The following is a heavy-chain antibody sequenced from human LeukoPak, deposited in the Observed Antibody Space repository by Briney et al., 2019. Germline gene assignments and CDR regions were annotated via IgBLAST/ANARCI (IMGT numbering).Heavy chain of an antibody. J-gene: IGHJ6*02. Sequence: GASVKVSCKASGYTFTGYYMHWVRQAPGQGLEWMGWISPSSGGTNYAQKFQGRVTMTRDTSISTAYMEQSRLRSDDTAVYYCARDLGEGLQIYYYYGMDVWGQGTTVTVSS. CDR1: GYTFTGYY. D-gene: IGHD3-16*01. CDR2: ISPSSGGT. CDR3: ARDLGEGLQIYYYYGMDV. V-gene: IGHV1-2*02.